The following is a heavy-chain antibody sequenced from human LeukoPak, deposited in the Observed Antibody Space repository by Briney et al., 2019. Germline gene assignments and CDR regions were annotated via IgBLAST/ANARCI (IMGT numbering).Heavy chain of an antibody. D-gene: IGHD2-2*01. CDR3: ARGYCSSTSCYGRENSNWFDP. CDR1: GGSFSGYY. Sequence: PSETLSLTCAVYGGSFSGYYWSWIRQPPGKGLEWIGEINHSGSTNYNPSLKSRVTISVDTSKNQFSLKLSSVTAADTAVYYCARGYCSSTSCYGRENSNWFDPWGQGTLVTVSS. V-gene: IGHV4-34*01. CDR2: INHSGST. J-gene: IGHJ5*02.